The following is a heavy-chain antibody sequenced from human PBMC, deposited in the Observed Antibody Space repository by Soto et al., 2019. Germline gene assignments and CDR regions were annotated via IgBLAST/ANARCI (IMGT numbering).Heavy chain of an antibody. V-gene: IGHV3-30*18. D-gene: IGHD6-13*01. CDR1: GFTFSSYG. CDR3: AKSIAAAAHGGYYYYYYGMDV. CDR2: ISYDGSNK. J-gene: IGHJ6*02. Sequence: PGGSLRLSCAASGFTFSSYGMHWVRQAPGKGLEWVAVISYDGSNKYYADSVKGRFTISRDNSKNTLYLQMNSLRAEDTAVYYCAKSIAAAAHGGYYYYYYGMDVWGQGTTVTVSS.